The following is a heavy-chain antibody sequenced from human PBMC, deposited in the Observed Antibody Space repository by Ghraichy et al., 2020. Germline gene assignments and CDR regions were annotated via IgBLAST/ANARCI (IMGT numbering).Heavy chain of an antibody. CDR3: ARHSSNYGT. J-gene: IGHJ4*02. D-gene: IGHD6-13*01. CDR1: GFTFSSYG. Sequence: GESLNISCAASGFTFSSYGMHWVRQAPGKGLEWVTFIAYDGRNEHYAESVKGRFTVSRDNSRNTLYLQLNSLRVEDTAVYYCARHSSNYGTWGQGTQVTVSS. V-gene: IGHV3-30*02. CDR2: IAYDGRNE.